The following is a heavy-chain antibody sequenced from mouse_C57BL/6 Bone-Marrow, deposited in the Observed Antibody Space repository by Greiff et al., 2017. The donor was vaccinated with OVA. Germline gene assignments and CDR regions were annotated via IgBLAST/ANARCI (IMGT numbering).Heavy chain of an antibody. CDR2: IWRGGST. J-gene: IGHJ3*01. Sequence: VQLQQSGPGLVQPSQSLSITCTVSGFSLTSYGVHWVRQSPGKGLEWLGVIWRGGSTDYNAAFMSRLSITKDKSKSQVFFKMNSLQADDTAIYYCAKNTDGYYGGFAYWGQGTLVTVSA. D-gene: IGHD2-3*01. V-gene: IGHV2-5*01. CDR3: AKNTDGYYGGFAY. CDR1: GFSLTSYG.